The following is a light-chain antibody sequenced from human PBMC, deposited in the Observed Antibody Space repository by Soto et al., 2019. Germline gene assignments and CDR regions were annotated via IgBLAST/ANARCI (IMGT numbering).Light chain of an antibody. CDR1: QSLSSN. Sequence: EVVLTQSPDTLSLSPGERATLSCRASQSLSSNLAWYQQKPGQAPRLLIYGVSTRATGIPARFSGSGSGTEFTLTISSLQSEDFAVYYCQQFNNWPRTFGQGTKVDIK. V-gene: IGKV3D-15*01. CDR3: QQFNNWPRT. CDR2: GVS. J-gene: IGKJ1*01.